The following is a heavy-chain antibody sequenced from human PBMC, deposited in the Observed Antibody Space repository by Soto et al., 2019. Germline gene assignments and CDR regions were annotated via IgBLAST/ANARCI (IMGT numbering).Heavy chain of an antibody. D-gene: IGHD2-2*01. V-gene: IGHV4-4*07. CDR2: INTSGST. CDR1: GGSINNDY. J-gene: IGHJ3*02. Sequence: QVQLQESGPGLVKPSETLSLTCSVSGGSINNDYWSWIRQPAGKALEWIGRINTSGSTTYNPSLKSRVTMSIDTSKNQFALNLGSVTAADTALYYCARLHLPAFQGAFDIWGQGTMVTVSS. CDR3: ARLHLPAFQGAFDI.